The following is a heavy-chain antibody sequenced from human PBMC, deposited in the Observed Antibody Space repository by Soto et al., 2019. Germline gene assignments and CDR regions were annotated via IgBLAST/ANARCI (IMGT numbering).Heavy chain of an antibody. CDR2: ISGSGDST. D-gene: IGHD6-13*01. CDR3: AKGIAAAGPDYYMDV. Sequence: PGGSLRLSCAVSEFTFNIYYMNWVRQAPGKGLEWVSDISGSGDSTHYADSVKGRFTISRDNAKNTLYLQMNSLSAEDTAVYYCAKGIAAAGPDYYMDVWGKGTTVTVSS. J-gene: IGHJ6*03. V-gene: IGHV3-23*01. CDR1: EFTFNIYY.